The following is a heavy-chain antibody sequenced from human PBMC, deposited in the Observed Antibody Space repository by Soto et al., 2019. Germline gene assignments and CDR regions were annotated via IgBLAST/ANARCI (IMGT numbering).Heavy chain of an antibody. D-gene: IGHD3-9*01. J-gene: IGHJ4*02. Sequence: VQLVDSGGGVVQPGGSLRLSCAASGFTFSIYSMNWIRQAPGKGLEGVSYINRGGTAMYYADSVKGRFTVSRDDAKNSLYLEMNSLRDEDTAVYYCVRDFDWNFDYWGQGTLVTVTS. V-gene: IGHV3-48*02. CDR2: INRGGTAM. CDR1: GFTFSIYS. CDR3: VRDFDWNFDY.